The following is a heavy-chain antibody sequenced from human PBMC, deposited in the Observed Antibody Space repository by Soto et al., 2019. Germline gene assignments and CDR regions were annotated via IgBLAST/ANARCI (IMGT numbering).Heavy chain of an antibody. CDR1: GFTFSSYG. CDR2: IWYDGSNK. J-gene: IGHJ4*02. V-gene: IGHV3-33*01. CDR3: ARDVRYCSGGSCYGVSYYFDY. D-gene: IGHD2-15*01. Sequence: QVQLVESGGGVVQPGRSLRLSCAASGFTFSSYGMHWVRQAPGKGLEWVAVIWYDGSNKYYADSVKGRFTISRDNSKNTLYLQMNSLRAEDTAVYYCARDVRYCSGGSCYGVSYYFDYWGQGTLVTVSS.